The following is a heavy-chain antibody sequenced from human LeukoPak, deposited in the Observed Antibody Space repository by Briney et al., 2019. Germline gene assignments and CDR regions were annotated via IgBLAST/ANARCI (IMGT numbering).Heavy chain of an antibody. CDR3: ASLEPGYYYMDV. Sequence: SETLSLTCNVSGSSISSGSYYWSWIRQPAGKGLEWIGRIYTTGSTYYNPSLKSRVTISVDTSKNQFSLKLSSVTAADTAVYYCASLEPGYYYMDVWGKGTTVTISS. CDR1: GSSISSGSYY. V-gene: IGHV4-61*02. D-gene: IGHD3-3*01. J-gene: IGHJ6*03. CDR2: IYTTGST.